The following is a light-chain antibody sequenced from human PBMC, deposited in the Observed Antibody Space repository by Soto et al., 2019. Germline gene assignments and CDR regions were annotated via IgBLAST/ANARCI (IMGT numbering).Light chain of an antibody. Sequence: ETVMTQSPATLSVSPGERATLSCRASQSVSTNLAWYQQRPGQSPRLLIYGASTRASGIPARFSGSGSGTECTLTISSLQSEDFAVYYCQQYNKWPLFTFGPGTRVDIK. CDR3: QQYNKWPLFT. CDR1: QSVSTN. CDR2: GAS. V-gene: IGKV3-15*01. J-gene: IGKJ3*01.